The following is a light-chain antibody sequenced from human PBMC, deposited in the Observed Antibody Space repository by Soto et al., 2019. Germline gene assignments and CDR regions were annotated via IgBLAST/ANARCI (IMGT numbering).Light chain of an antibody. CDR2: DVT. V-gene: IGLV2-11*01. CDR1: SSDVGGYNC. Sequence: QSVLTQPRSVSGSPGQSVTISCTGTSSDVGGYNCASWYQQHPGKAPQLIIYDVTQRPSGVPDRFSGSKSGNTASLSISGLQAEDEADYYCCSHSASYTFVFGTGTKVTVL. CDR3: CSHSASYTFV. J-gene: IGLJ1*01.